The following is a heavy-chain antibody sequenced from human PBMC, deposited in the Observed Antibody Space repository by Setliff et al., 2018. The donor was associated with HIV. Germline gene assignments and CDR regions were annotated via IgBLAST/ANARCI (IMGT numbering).Heavy chain of an antibody. CDR3: ARDLSYDYDRSSDTFDY. Sequence: PGGSLRLSCAASGFIFSSYEMNWVRQAPGKGLEWVSYIGSSGRTKYYADSVKGRFTISRDNAKNTLYLQMNSLRAEDTAVYYCARDLSYDYDRSSDTFDYWGQGTLVTVSS. J-gene: IGHJ4*02. D-gene: IGHD3-22*01. V-gene: IGHV3-48*03. CDR2: IGSSGRTK. CDR1: GFIFSSYE.